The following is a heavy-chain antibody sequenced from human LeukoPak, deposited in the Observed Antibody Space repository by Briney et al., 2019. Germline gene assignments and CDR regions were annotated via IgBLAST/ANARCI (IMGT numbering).Heavy chain of an antibody. Sequence: SVKVSCKASGGTLSSYAISWVRQAPGQGLEWMGGIIPIFGAANYAQKFQGRVTITTDESTSTAYMELSSLRSEDTAVYYRARAYCSSTSCYLGNWFDPWGQGTLVTVSS. J-gene: IGHJ5*02. CDR3: ARAYCSSTSCYLGNWFDP. CDR2: IIPIFGAA. V-gene: IGHV1-69*05. D-gene: IGHD2-2*01. CDR1: GGTLSSYA.